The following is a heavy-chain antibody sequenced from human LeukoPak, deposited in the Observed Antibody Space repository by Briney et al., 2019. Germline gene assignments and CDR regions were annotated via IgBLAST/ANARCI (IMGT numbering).Heavy chain of an antibody. V-gene: IGHV3-74*01. Sequence: GGSLRLSCAASGFIFSNYWMHWVRQAPGKGLVWVSRITSDGSSANYADSVKGRFTISRDNAKNTLYLQMNSLRAEDTAVYYCARDGSLPDYWDQGTLVTVSS. CDR3: ARDGSLPDY. J-gene: IGHJ4*02. CDR2: ITSDGSSA. CDR1: GFIFSNYW.